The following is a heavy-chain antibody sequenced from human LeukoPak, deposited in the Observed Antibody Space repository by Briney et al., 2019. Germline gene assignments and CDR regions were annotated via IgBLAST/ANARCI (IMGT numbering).Heavy chain of an antibody. J-gene: IGHJ6*03. CDR2: IYSGGSK. CDR3: ASGSGSYRTPYYYMDV. CDR1: GFTVSSNY. D-gene: IGHD3-10*01. Sequence: GGSLRLSCAASGFTVSSNYMSWVRQAPGEGLDWVSVIYSGGSKYYADSVRGRFTISRDNSKNTLYLQMNSLRAEDTAVYYCASGSGSYRTPYYYMDVWGTGTTVTVSS. V-gene: IGHV3-53*01.